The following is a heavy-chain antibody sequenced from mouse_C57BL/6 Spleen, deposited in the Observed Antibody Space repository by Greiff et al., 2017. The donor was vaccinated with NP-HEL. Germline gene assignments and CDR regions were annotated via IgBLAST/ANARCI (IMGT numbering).Heavy chain of an antibody. Sequence: VKLVESGPGLVQPSQSLSITCTVSGFSLTSYGVHWVRQPPGKGLEWLGVIWSGGSTDYNAAFISRLSISKDNSKSQVFLKMNSLQADDTAIYYCAKTPYDYDGYFDVWGTGTTVTVSS. V-gene: IGHV2-4*01. CDR1: GFSLTSYG. CDR3: AKTPYDYDGYFDV. D-gene: IGHD2-4*01. J-gene: IGHJ1*03. CDR2: IWSGGST.